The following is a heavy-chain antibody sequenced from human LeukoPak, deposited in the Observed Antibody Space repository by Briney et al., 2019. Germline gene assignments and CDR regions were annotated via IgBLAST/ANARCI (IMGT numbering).Heavy chain of an antibody. CDR3: ARAEDC. J-gene: IGHJ4*02. Sequence: GGSLRLSCTASGFTFSNYWMSWVRQAPGKGLEWVANIDEDGSQKYYVDSVKGRFTISRDNAKNSLYLQMNSLRLEDTAVYYCARAEDCWGQGSLVTVSS. CDR2: IDEDGSQK. CDR1: GFTFSNYW. V-gene: IGHV3-7*04.